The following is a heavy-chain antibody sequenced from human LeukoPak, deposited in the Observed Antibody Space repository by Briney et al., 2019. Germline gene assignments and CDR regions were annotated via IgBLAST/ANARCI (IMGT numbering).Heavy chain of an antibody. V-gene: IGHV1-69*13. Sequence: SVKVSCKASGGTFSSYAISWVRQAPGQGLEWMGGIIPIFGTANYAQKFQGRVTITADESTSTAYMELSSLRSEDTSVYYCARGKEQQLVHENWFDPWGQGTLVTVSS. CDR3: ARGKEQQLVHENWFDP. CDR2: IIPIFGTA. CDR1: GGTFSSYA. D-gene: IGHD6-13*01. J-gene: IGHJ5*02.